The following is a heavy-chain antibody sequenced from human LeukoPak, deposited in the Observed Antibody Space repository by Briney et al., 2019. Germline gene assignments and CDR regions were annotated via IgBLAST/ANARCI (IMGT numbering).Heavy chain of an antibody. CDR3: ARDNSHSDSGTYYWWFDP. Sequence: GASVKVSCKASGFSFTSYYMHWVRQAPGQGLEWMGIINPSGDSTNYAQKFQGRVTITRDTSTSTVYMELSSLRSEDAAVYYCARDNSHSDSGTYYWWFDPRGQGTLVTVSS. D-gene: IGHD3-22*01. V-gene: IGHV1-46*01. CDR1: GFSFTSYY. J-gene: IGHJ5*02. CDR2: INPSGDST.